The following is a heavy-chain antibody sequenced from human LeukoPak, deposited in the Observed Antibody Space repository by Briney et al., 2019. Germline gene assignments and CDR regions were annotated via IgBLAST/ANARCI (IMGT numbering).Heavy chain of an antibody. V-gene: IGHV4-59*08. Sequence: AETLSLTCTVSGGSISGDPRNWIRQPPGKGLEWIGYIYYSGSTNYNPSLKSRVTISIDTSKNQFSLKLTSVTAADTAVYYCARRNDFGIWGQGTMVTVSS. CDR3: ARRNDFGI. J-gene: IGHJ3*02. CDR1: GGSISGDP. CDR2: IYYSGST.